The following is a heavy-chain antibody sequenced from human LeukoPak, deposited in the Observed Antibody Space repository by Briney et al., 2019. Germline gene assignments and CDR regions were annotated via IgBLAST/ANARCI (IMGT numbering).Heavy chain of an antibody. CDR1: GFTFSSHG. Sequence: GSLRLSCAASGFTFSSHGMTWVRQAPGKGLEWVSYISSSSSTIYYADSVKGRFTISRDNAKNSLYLQMNSLRAEDTAVYYCARGISGGYDYVWGSYRYRLDYWGQGTLVTVSS. D-gene: IGHD3-16*02. V-gene: IGHV3-48*01. CDR2: ISSSSSTI. CDR3: ARGISGGYDYVWGSYRYRLDY. J-gene: IGHJ4*02.